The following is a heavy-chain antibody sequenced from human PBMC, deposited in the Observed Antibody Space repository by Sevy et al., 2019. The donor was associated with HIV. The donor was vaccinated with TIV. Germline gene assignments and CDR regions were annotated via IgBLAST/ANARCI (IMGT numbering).Heavy chain of an antibody. Sequence: GGSLRLSCAASGFTFSSYAMNWVRQAPGKGLEWVSGISGSGGSGDKTNYADSVKGRFTISRDDSKNSLYLQLNSLRAEDTAIYYCARKYDGSGYFDYWGQGTLVTVSS. CDR1: GFTFSSYA. CDR3: ARKYDGSGYFDY. J-gene: IGHJ4*02. CDR2: ISGSGGSGDKT. D-gene: IGHD3-22*01. V-gene: IGHV3-23*01.